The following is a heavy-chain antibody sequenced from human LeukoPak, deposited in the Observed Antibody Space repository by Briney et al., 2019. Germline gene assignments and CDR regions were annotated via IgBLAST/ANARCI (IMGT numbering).Heavy chain of an antibody. CDR2: ISAYNGNT. D-gene: IGHD1-26*01. Sequence: GASVKVSCKASGYTFTSYGISWVRQAPGQGLEWMGWISAYNGNTNYAQKLQGRVTMTTDTSTSTAYMELSSLRSEDTAVYYCAADARYSGRPWAFDIWGQGTMVTVSS. V-gene: IGHV1-18*01. CDR1: GYTFTSYG. J-gene: IGHJ3*02. CDR3: AADARYSGRPWAFDI.